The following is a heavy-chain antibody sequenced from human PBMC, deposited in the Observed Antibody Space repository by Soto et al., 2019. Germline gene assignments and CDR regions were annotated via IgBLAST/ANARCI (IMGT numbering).Heavy chain of an antibody. CDR2: ISGSGGST. CDR1: GFTFSSYA. V-gene: IGHV3-23*01. CDR3: AKGTEFHGWPRENYGMDV. J-gene: IGHJ6*02. Sequence: PGGSLRLSCAASGFTFSSYAMSWVRQAAGKGLEWVSAISGSGGSTYYADSVKGRFTISREHSKNTLYLQMNSLRAEDTAVYYCAKGTEFHGWPRENYGMDVCGQGPTGTVSS. D-gene: IGHD1-26*01.